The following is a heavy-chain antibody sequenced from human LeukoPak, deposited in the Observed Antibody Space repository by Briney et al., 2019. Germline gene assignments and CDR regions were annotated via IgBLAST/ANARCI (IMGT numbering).Heavy chain of an antibody. J-gene: IGHJ3*02. CDR3: ARGSRLGVVGRDAFDI. V-gene: IGHV3-11*04. CDR1: GFTFSDSY. Sequence: KPAGSLRLSCAASGFTFSDSYMTWVRQAPGKGVEWVAYISGSGHDINYSESAKGRFTISRDNAKNSLYLPVNSLRAEDTAVYYCARGSRLGVVGRDAFDIWGQGTVVTVSS. D-gene: IGHD3-3*01. CDR2: ISGSGHDI.